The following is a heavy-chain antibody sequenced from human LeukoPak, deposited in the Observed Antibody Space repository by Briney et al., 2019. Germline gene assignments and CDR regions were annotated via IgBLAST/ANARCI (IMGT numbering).Heavy chain of an antibody. J-gene: IGHJ4*02. D-gene: IGHD6-13*01. CDR1: GGSFSGYY. CDR2: INHSGST. Sequence: SETLSLTCAVYGGSFSGYYWSWIRQPPGKGLEWIGEINHSGSTNYNPSLKSRVTISVDTSKNQFSLKLSSVTAAGTAVYYCARGPIAAAELDYWGQGTLVTVSS. V-gene: IGHV4-34*01. CDR3: ARGPIAAAELDY.